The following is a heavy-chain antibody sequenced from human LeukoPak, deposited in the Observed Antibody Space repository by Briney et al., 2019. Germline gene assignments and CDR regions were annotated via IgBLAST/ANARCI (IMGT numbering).Heavy chain of an antibody. CDR3: ARGGEAAAGMWDYYYYMDV. D-gene: IGHD6-13*01. J-gene: IGHJ6*03. Sequence: GGSLRLSCVASGFTFTNYWMTWVRQAPGKGLEWVANMKQDGREKYYVDSVKGRFTISRDNAKNSLYLQMNSLRDEDTAVYYCARGGEAAAGMWDYYYYMDVWGKGTTVTVSS. CDR1: GFTFTNYW. V-gene: IGHV3-7*01. CDR2: MKQDGREK.